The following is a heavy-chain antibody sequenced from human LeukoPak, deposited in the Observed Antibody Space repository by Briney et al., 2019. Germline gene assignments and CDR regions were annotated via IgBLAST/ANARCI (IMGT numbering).Heavy chain of an antibody. V-gene: IGHV1-2*02. Sequence: ASVKVSCKASGYTFTGYYMHWVRQAPGQGLEWMGWINPNSGGTNYAQKFQGRVTMTRDTSFSTAYMELSRLRSDDTAVYYCARDPPPIWPTVTYYFDYWGQGTLVTVSS. J-gene: IGHJ4*02. D-gene: IGHD4-17*01. CDR3: ARDPPPIWPTVTYYFDY. CDR2: INPNSGGT. CDR1: GYTFTGYY.